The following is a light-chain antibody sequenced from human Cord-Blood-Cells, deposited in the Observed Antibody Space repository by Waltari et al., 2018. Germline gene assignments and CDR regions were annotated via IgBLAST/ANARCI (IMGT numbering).Light chain of an antibody. CDR2: DAS. J-gene: IGKJ3*01. CDR1: QSVSSY. Sequence: EIVLTQSPATLSLSPGERATLPCRASQSVSSYLAWYQQKPGQAPRRLIYDASNRATGIPARFSGSGSGTDFTLTISSLGPEDFAVYYCQQRSNWLFTFGPGTKVDIK. CDR3: QQRSNWLFT. V-gene: IGKV3-11*01.